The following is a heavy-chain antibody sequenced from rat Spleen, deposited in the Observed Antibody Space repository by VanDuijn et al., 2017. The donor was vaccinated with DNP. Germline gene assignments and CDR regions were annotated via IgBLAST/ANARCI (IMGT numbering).Heavy chain of an antibody. Sequence: EVQLVESGGGLVQPGRSLKLSCAASGFTFSSFPMAWVRQAPTKGLDWVATINSSGGTTYYRDSVKGRFTISRDNGKRTLYLQMDSLRSEDTATYYCVRLGYYEGSYPNWFAYWGQGTLVTVSS. CDR3: VRLGYYEGSYPNWFAY. D-gene: IGHD1-12*03. CDR1: GFTFSSFP. CDR2: INSSGGTT. J-gene: IGHJ3*01. V-gene: IGHV5-46*01.